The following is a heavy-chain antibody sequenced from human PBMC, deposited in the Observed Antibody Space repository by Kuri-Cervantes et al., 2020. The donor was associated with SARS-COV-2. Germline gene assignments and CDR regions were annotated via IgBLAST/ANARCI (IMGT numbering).Heavy chain of an antibody. D-gene: IGHD3-3*01. CDR2: IYYSGST. V-gene: IGHV4-39*01. CDR3: ARGRPAYYDFWSGYRAQGNYYDSSGYCYVSDAFDI. CDR1: GGSISSSSYY. Sequence: ESLKISCTVSGGSISSSSYYWGWIRQPPGKGLEWIGSIYYSGSTYYNPSLKSRVTISVDTSKNQFSLKLSSVTAADAAVYYCARGRPAYYDFWSGYRAQGNYYDSSGYCYVSDAFDIWGQGTMVTVSS. J-gene: IGHJ3*02.